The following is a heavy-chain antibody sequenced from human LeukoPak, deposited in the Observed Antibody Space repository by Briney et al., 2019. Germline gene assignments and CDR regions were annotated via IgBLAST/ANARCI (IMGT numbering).Heavy chain of an antibody. D-gene: IGHD6-6*01. V-gene: IGHV4-39*07. J-gene: IGHJ4*02. CDR1: GGSISTSNYY. Sequence: PSETLSLTCTVSGGSISTSNYYWGWIRQPPGKGLEWIGSIYYSGSTYYNPSLKSRVTISVDTSKNQFSLKLSSVTAADTAVYYCARWYSTSSAAGVWGQGTLVTVSS. CDR2: IYYSGST. CDR3: ARWYSTSSAAGV.